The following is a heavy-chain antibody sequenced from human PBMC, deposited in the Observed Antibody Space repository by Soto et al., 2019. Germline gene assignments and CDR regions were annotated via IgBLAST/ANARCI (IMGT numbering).Heavy chain of an antibody. V-gene: IGHV1-8*01. CDR3: AKVSEKGSAIDFDY. Sequence: QVQLVQSGAELKKPGASVKVSCKASGYTFSNYDMNWVRQATGQGPEWIGWVNPNNGDTGYAQKFQGAVTLTTDISTTTAYMEPTSLRSEDTAIYYCAKVSEKGSAIDFDYWGQGTLITVSS. D-gene: IGHD3-10*01. CDR1: GYTFSNYD. J-gene: IGHJ4*02. CDR2: VNPNNGDT.